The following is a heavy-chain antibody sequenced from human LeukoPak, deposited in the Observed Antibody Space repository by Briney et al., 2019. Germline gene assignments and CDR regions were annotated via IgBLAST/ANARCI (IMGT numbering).Heavy chain of an antibody. D-gene: IGHD2-15*01. CDR1: GYTFTNFG. CDR2: ISAYNGNT. J-gene: IGHJ4*02. CDR3: SRSGPGSCSGGSCYSNY. V-gene: IGHV1-18*01. Sequence: ASVKVSCKASGYTFTNFGISWVRQAPGQGLEWMGWISAYNGNTNYAQKLQGRITMTTDTSTNTAYMELRSLRSHDTAAYYCSRSGPGSCSGGSCYSNYWGQGTLVTVSS.